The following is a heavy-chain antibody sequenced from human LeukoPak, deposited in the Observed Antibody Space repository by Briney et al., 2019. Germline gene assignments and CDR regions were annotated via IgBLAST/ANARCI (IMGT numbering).Heavy chain of an antibody. CDR3: ARASHGIAAAGTSLVDY. V-gene: IGHV1-18*01. Sequence: GASVKVSCKASGYTFTSYGISRVRQAPGQGLEWMGWISAYNGNTNYAQKLQGRVTMTTDTSTSTAYMELRSLRSDDTAVYYCARASHGIAAAGTSLVDYWGQGTLVTVSS. CDR2: ISAYNGNT. D-gene: IGHD6-13*01. CDR1: GYTFTSYG. J-gene: IGHJ4*02.